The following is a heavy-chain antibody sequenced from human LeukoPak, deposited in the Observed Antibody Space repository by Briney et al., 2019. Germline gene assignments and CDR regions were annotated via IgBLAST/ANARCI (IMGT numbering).Heavy chain of an antibody. D-gene: IGHD2-2*01. CDR3: AKMSGTSCYFDY. J-gene: IGHJ4*02. CDR2: IRYDGSIK. CDR1: GFTFSSYG. Sequence: GGSLRLSCAASGFTFSSYGIHWVRQAPGKGLEWVAFIRYDGSIKNYADSVKGRFTISRDNSKNTLYVQMNSLRAEDTAVYYCAKMSGTSCYFDYWGQGTLVTVSS. V-gene: IGHV3-30*02.